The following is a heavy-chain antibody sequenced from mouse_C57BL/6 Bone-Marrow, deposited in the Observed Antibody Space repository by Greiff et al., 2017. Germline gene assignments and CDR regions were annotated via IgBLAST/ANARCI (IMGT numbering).Heavy chain of an antibody. V-gene: IGHV1-69*01. CDR2: IDPSDSYT. CDR1: GYTFTSYW. D-gene: IGHD2-2*01. Sequence: VQLQQPGAELVMPGASVKLSCKASGYTFTSYWMHWVKQRPGQGLEWIGEIDPSDSYTNYNQKFKGKSTLTVDKSSSTAYMQLSSLTSEDSAVYYCARCGYDYYYAMDYWGQGTSVTVSS. J-gene: IGHJ4*01. CDR3: ARCGYDYYYAMDY.